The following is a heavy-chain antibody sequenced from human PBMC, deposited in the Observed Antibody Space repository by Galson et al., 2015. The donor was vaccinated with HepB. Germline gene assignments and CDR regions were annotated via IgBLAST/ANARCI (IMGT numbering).Heavy chain of an antibody. CDR2: IIPIFGTA. CDR1: GGTFSSYA. Sequence: SVKVSCKASGGTFSSYAISWVRQAPGQGLEWMGGIIPIFGTANYAQKFQGRVTITADEPTSTAYMELSSLRSEDTAVYYCARDLYYYDSSGYYDFDYWGQGTLVTVSS. V-gene: IGHV1-69*13. D-gene: IGHD3-22*01. J-gene: IGHJ4*02. CDR3: ARDLYYYDSSGYYDFDY.